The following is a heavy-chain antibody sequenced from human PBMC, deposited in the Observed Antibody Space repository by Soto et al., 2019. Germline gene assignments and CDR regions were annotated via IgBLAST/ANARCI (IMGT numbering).Heavy chain of an antibody. D-gene: IGHD2-2*01. Sequence: EVQLVESGVGLVQPGGSLRLSCSGFTFNTSWMSWVRKDLGKGLEWVANIIQDGSQKNYVDSVRGRFTISRDNAKTSLYLQMNRLRAEETAVYYCARGSTSFDSWGQGTLVTVSS. V-gene: IGHV3-7*01. CDR1: GFTFNTSW. CDR3: ARGSTSFDS. J-gene: IGHJ4*02. CDR2: IIQDGSQK.